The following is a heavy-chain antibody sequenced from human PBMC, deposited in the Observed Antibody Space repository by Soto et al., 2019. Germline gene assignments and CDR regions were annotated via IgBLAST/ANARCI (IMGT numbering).Heavy chain of an antibody. J-gene: IGHJ4*02. CDR2: IWYDGSNK. D-gene: IGHD1-26*01. Sequence: GGSLRLSCAASGFTFSSYGMHWVRQAPGKGLEWVAVIWYDGSNKYYADSVKGRFTISRDNSKNTLYLQMNSLRAEDTAVYYCARDYGATVYYFDYWGQGTLVTVS. CDR3: ARDYGATVYYFDY. V-gene: IGHV3-33*01. CDR1: GFTFSSYG.